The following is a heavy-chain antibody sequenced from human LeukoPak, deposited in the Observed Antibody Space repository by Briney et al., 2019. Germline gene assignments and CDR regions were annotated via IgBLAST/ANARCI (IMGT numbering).Heavy chain of an antibody. CDR3: ARVATMIVVVTPIDAFDI. Sequence: SVKVSCKASGGTFSSYAISWVRQAPGQGLEWMGRIIPIFGTANYAQKFQGRVTITTDESTSTAYMELSSLRSGDTAVYYCARVATMIVVVTPIDAFDIWGQGTMVTVSS. V-gene: IGHV1-69*05. CDR1: GGTFSSYA. J-gene: IGHJ3*02. D-gene: IGHD3-22*01. CDR2: IIPIFGTA.